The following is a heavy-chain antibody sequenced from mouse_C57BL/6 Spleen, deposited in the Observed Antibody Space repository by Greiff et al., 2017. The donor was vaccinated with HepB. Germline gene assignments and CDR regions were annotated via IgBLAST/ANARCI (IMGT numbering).Heavy chain of an antibody. CDR3: ARQGSTVVDYYAMDY. CDR2: ISSGGSYT. J-gene: IGHJ4*01. Sequence: DVQLQESGGDLVKPGGSLKLSCAASGFTFSSYGMSWVRQTPDKRLEWVATISSGGSYTYYPDSVKGRFTISRDNAKNTLYLQMSSLKSEDTAMYYCARQGSTVVDYYAMDYWGQGTSVTVSS. V-gene: IGHV5-6*01. CDR1: GFTFSSYG. D-gene: IGHD1-1*01.